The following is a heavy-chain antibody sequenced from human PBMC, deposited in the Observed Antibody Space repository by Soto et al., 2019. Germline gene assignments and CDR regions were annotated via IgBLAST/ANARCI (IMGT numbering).Heavy chain of an antibody. J-gene: IGHJ4*02. Sequence: GGSLRLSCAASGFTFSSYSMNWVRQAPGKGLEWVSSISSSSYIYYADSVKGRFTISRDNAKNSLYLQMNSLRAEDTAVYYCARSRARILWFGELRPSEFDYWGQGTLVTVSS. CDR3: ARSRARILWFGELRPSEFDY. D-gene: IGHD3-10*01. V-gene: IGHV3-21*01. CDR2: ISSSSYI. CDR1: GFTFSSYS.